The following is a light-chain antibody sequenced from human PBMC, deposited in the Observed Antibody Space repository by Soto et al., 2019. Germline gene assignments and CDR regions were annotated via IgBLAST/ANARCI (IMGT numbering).Light chain of an antibody. CDR1: SSDVGSYNL. CDR2: EVS. J-gene: IGLJ1*01. V-gene: IGLV2-23*02. Sequence: QSALTQPASVSGSPGQTITISCTGTSSDVGSYNLVSWYQQHPGKATKLMIYEVSKRPSGVSNRFSGSKSGNTASLPISGLQADDEADYYCYSHAGSSTFVYVFGTETKLTVL. CDR3: YSHAGSSTFVYV.